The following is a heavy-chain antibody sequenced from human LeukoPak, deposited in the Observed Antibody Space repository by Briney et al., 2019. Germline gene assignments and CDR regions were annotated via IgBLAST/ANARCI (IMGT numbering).Heavy chain of an antibody. V-gene: IGHV4-59*01. D-gene: IGHD3-9*01. CDR2: IYYSGST. Sequence: PSETLSLTCTVSGGSISNYYWSWIRQPPGKGLEWIGYIYYSGSTNYNPSLKSRVTISVDTSKNQFSLKLNSVTAADTAVYYCARQGPPNYDIIWGQGTMVTVSS. CDR1: GGSISNYY. CDR3: ARQGPPNYDII. J-gene: IGHJ3*02.